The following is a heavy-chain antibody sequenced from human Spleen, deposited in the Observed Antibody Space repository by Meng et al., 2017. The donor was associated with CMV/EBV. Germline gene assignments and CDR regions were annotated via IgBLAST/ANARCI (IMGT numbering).Heavy chain of an antibody. CDR1: GYTFTSYY. CDR2: INPSSGST. CDR3: ARDGLGNYYYGY. Sequence: QVQLVQSGAEVNKPGASVKVSCKASGYTFTSYYMHWVRQAPGQGLEWMGIINPSSGSTSYAQKFQVRVSMTRDTSTSTVYMELSSLRSEDTAVYYCARDGLGNYYYGYWGQGTLVTVSS. J-gene: IGHJ4*02. D-gene: IGHD3/OR15-3a*01. V-gene: IGHV1-46*01.